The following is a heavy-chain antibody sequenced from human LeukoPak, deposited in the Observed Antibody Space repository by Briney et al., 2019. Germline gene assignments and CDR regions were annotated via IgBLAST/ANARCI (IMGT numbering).Heavy chain of an antibody. V-gene: IGHV1-3*01. D-gene: IGHD2-2*02. CDR1: GYTFTSYA. J-gene: IGHJ5*02. CDR2: INAGNGNT. Sequence: GASVKVSCKASGYTFTSYAMHWVRQAPGQRLEWMGWINAGNGNTKYSQKFQGRVTITRDTSVSTAYMELSSLRSEDTAVYYCARDGCSSTSCYTGVGFDPWGQGTLVTVSS. CDR3: ARDGCSSTSCYTGVGFDP.